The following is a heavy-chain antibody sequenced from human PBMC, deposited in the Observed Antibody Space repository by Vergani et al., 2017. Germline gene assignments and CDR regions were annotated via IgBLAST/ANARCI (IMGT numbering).Heavy chain of an antibody. Sequence: EVQMLESGGGLVQPGGSLRLSCAASGFTFSSYAMSWVRQAPGKGLEWVSAISGSGGSTYYADSVKGRFTISRDNSKNTLYLQMNSLRAEDTAVYYCANRGGVVYFFDAFDIWGEGTMVTVSS. CDR1: GFTFSSYA. J-gene: IGHJ3*02. CDR2: ISGSGGST. D-gene: IGHD3-3*01. V-gene: IGHV3-23*01. CDR3: ANRGGVVYFFDAFDI.